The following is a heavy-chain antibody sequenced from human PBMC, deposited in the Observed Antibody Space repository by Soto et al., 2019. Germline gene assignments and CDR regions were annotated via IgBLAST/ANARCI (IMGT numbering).Heavy chain of an antibody. V-gene: IGHV3-33*01. Sequence: QVQLVESGGGVVQPGRSLRLSCAASGFTFNHYGMHWVRQAPGKGLEWVAFIWYDGSNKYYADSVKGRFTVSRDSSNNTLYLQMNSLRAEDTAVYYCAREFTGEGGHWGRGTLVTVSS. D-gene: IGHD3-16*01. J-gene: IGHJ4*02. CDR1: GFTFNHYG. CDR2: IWYDGSNK. CDR3: AREFTGEGGH.